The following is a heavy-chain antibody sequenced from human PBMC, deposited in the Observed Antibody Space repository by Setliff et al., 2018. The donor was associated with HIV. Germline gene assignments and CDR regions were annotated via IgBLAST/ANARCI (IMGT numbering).Heavy chain of an antibody. D-gene: IGHD3-22*01. CDR3: ARDPPGWRYDSSGYTDY. J-gene: IGHJ4*02. Sequence: VASVKVSCKASGYTFTSYGISWVRQAPGQGLEWMGWISAYNGNTNYAQKLQGRVTMTTDTSTSTAYMELRSLRSDDTAVYYCARDPPGWRYDSSGYTDYWGQGTLVTVSS. CDR2: ISAYNGNT. V-gene: IGHV1-18*01. CDR1: GYTFTSYG.